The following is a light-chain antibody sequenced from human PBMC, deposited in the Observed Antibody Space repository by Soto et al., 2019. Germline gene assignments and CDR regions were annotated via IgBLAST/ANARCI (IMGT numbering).Light chain of an antibody. J-gene: IGKJ5*01. V-gene: IGKV1D-16*01. CDR1: QGINNW. CDR3: QQYKTYPIT. CDR2: AAS. Sequence: DIQMTQSPSSLSASVGDRVTITCRASQGINNWLAWYQQKPEKAPKSLIYAASSLRSGVPSRFSGSGSGTDLTLTISSLQPEDFATYYCQQYKTYPITFGQGTRLEIK.